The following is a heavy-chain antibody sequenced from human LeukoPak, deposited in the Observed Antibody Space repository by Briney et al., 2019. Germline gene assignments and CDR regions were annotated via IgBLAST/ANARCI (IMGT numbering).Heavy chain of an antibody. J-gene: IGHJ4*02. CDR1: GFIFSNHY. CDR2: INNDGSIT. D-gene: IGHD3-10*01. CDR3: VLMVWG. V-gene: IGHV3-74*01. Sequence: GESLRLSCAVSGFIFSNHYMHWVRQAPGKGLVWISRINNDGSITSYADSVKGRFTISRDNAKNTLYLQMNSLRAEDTAVYYCVLMVWGGGQGTLVTVSS.